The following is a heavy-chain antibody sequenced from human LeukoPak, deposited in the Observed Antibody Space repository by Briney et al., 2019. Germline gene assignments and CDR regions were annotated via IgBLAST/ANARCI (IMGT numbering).Heavy chain of an antibody. CDR3: AKQFDSSSLPDAFDI. V-gene: IGHV3-7*05. J-gene: IGHJ3*02. CDR2: IKQDGSET. D-gene: IGHD6-13*01. Sequence: ESGGGLVQPGGSLRLSCTASGFTFSNYWMSWVRQTPEKGLEWVANIKQDGSETVYVDSVKGRFTISRDNAQTSLYLQMSSLRAEDTAVYYCAKQFDSSSLPDAFDIWGQGTMVTVSS. CDR1: GFTFSNYW.